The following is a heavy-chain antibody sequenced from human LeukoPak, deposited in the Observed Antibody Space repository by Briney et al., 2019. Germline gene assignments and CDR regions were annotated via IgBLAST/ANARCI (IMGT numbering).Heavy chain of an antibody. CDR1: RFTFSSYE. J-gene: IGHJ4*02. V-gene: IGHV3-48*03. Sequence: PGGSLRLSCAASRFTFSSYEMNWVRQAPGKGLEWVSYISSSGSTIYYADSVKGRFTISRDNAKNSLYRQMNSLRAEDTAVYYCARAYYSNYISYFDYWGQGTLVTGSS. D-gene: IGHD4-11*01. CDR3: ARAYYSNYISYFDY. CDR2: ISSSGSTI.